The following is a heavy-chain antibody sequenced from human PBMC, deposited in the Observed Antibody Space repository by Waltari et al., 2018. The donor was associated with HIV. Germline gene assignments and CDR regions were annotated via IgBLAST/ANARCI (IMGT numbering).Heavy chain of an antibody. D-gene: IGHD3-16*01. Sequence: QVQLQESGPGLVKPSETLSLTCSVSGDSIDTYYWAWIRQSAGKGLECIGRIYIRGSTNYNPSLKSRVTMSVDTSKSQFSLSLNSVTAADTAVYYCARGRGRLSEGNFFDSWGQGIPVTVSS. CDR1: GDSIDTYY. CDR3: ARGRGRLSEGNFFDS. V-gene: IGHV4-4*07. J-gene: IGHJ4*02. CDR2: IYIRGST.